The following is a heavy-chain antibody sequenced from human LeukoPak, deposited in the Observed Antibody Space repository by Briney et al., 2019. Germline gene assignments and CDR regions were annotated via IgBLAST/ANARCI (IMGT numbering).Heavy chain of an antibody. D-gene: IGHD3-9*01. CDR3: ARNATGYPPNY. CDR2: ISAYNGNT. V-gene: IGHV1-18*01. Sequence: GASVKISSTASGYTFTSYGISWVRQAPGQGLEWMGCISAYNGNTNYAQKLQGRGTMTTDTSTTTAYMELRSLRSDDTAVYYCARNATGYPPNYWGQGTLVTVSS. J-gene: IGHJ4*02. CDR1: GYTFTSYG.